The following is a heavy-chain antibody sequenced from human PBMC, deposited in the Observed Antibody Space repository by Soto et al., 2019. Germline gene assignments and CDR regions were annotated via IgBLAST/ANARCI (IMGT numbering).Heavy chain of an antibody. V-gene: IGHV3-49*03. CDR3: TRQRDCSSTSCLHYYYHGMDV. CDR2: IRGKAYGGTT. CDR1: GFTFGDYA. J-gene: IGHJ6*02. Sequence: PGGSLRLSCTASGFTFGDYAMSWFRQAPGKGLEWVGFIRGKAYGGTTEYAASVKDRFTISRDDSKNIAYLQMNSLKTQDTAVYYCTRQRDCSSTSCLHYYYHGMDVWGQGTTVTVS. D-gene: IGHD2-2*01.